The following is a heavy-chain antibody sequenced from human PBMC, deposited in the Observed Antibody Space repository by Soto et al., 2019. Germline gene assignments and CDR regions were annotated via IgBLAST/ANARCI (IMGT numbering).Heavy chain of an antibody. J-gene: IGHJ4*02. CDR3: ARAWFGDFVYYFDY. CDR1: GYAFTEYA. Sequence: QVQLVQSGAEVKKAGASEKVSCKATGYAFTEYAISWVRQAPGQGLEWMGWISAYNGNTNYAHKLQGRVTMTTDTSTSSASMELRSLRSDDTAVYYCARAWFGDFVYYFDYWGQGTLVTVSS. CDR2: ISAYNGNT. D-gene: IGHD3-10*01. V-gene: IGHV1-18*01.